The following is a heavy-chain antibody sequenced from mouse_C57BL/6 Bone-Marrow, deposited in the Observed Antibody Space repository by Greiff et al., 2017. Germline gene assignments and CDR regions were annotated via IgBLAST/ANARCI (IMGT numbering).Heavy chain of an antibody. CDR2: IDPENGAT. J-gene: IGHJ3*01. CDR3: TFYYDCPFAY. V-gene: IGHV14-4*01. Sequence: EVQLQQSGAELVRPGASVKLSCTASGFNIKDDYLHWVKQRPEPGLEWIGWIDPENGATEYASKFQGKATITADTSSNTAYLQLSSRTSEDTAVYYCTFYYDCPFAYWGQGTLVTVSA. D-gene: IGHD2-4*01. CDR1: GFNIKDDY.